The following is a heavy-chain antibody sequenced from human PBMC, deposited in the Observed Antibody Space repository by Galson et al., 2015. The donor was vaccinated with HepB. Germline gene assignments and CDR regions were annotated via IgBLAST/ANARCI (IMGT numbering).Heavy chain of an antibody. CDR2: ISYDGSNK. V-gene: IGHV3-30-3*01. J-gene: IGHJ6*02. Sequence: SLRLSCAASGFTFSSYAMHWVRQAPGKGLEWVAVISYDGSNKYYADSVKGRFTISRDNSKNTLYLQMNSLRAEDTAVYYCARFPSRVVIIQYYYYGMDVWGQGTTVTVSS. D-gene: IGHD3-3*01. CDR1: GFTFSSYA. CDR3: ARFPSRVVIIQYYYYGMDV.